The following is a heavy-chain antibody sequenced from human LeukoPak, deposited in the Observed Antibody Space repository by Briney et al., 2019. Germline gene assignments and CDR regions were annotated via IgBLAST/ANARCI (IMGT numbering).Heavy chain of an antibody. CDR3: VRVRTGTSCYDY. CDR1: GGSISSSDSH. D-gene: IGHD2-2*01. V-gene: IGHV4-30-4*01. CDR2: ISYRGST. Sequence: SETLSLTRTVSGGSISSSDSHWSWIRQSPGKGLEWIGYISYRGSTSYNPSLRSRLTISIDTSQNQFSLKLTSVTAADTAVYYCVRVRTGTSCYDYWGQGTLVTVSP. J-gene: IGHJ4*02.